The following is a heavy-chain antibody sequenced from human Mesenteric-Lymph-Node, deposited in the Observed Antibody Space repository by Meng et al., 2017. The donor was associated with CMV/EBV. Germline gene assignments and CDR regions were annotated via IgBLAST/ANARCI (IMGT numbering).Heavy chain of an antibody. CDR1: GGTFSSYA. J-gene: IGHJ4*02. Sequence: ASVKVSCKASGGTFSSYAISWVRQAPGQGLEWMGIINPSGGSTSYAQKFQGRVTMTRDTSTSTVYMELSSLRSEDTAVYYCAREAEVYYDFWSGYLYHDYFDYWGQGTLVTVSS. CDR2: INPSGGST. V-gene: IGHV1-46*01. CDR3: AREAEVYYDFWSGYLYHDYFDY. D-gene: IGHD3-3*01.